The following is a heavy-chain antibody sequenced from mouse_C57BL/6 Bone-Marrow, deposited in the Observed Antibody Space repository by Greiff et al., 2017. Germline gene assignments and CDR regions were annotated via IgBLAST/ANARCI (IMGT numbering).Heavy chain of an antibody. J-gene: IGHJ2*01. V-gene: IGHV1-15*01. CDR2: IYPETGGT. CDR1: GYTFTDYE. D-gene: IGHD1-1*01. CDR3: TRTYITTRAAFDF. Sequence: VQLMESGAELVRPGASVTLSCKASGYTFTDYEMHWVKQTPVHGLEWIGAIYPETGGTAYNQKFKGKAILTADKSSSTAYMELRSLTSEDSAVYYCTRTYITTRAAFDFWGRGTTLTVSS.